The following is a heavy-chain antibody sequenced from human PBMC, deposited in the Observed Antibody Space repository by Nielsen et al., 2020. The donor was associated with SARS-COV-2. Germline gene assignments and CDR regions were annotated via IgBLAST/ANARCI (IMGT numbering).Heavy chain of an antibody. CDR2: ISSSSSYT. J-gene: IGHJ6*02. D-gene: IGHD2-21*02. CDR1: GFTFSDYY. Sequence: GGSLRLSCAASGFTFSDYYMSWIRQAPGKGLEWVSYISSSSSYTNYADSVKGRFTISRDNAKNSLYLQMNSLRAEDTAVYYCARDGLTDIYYGMDVWGQGTTVTVSS. CDR3: ARDGLTDIYYGMDV. V-gene: IGHV3-11*06.